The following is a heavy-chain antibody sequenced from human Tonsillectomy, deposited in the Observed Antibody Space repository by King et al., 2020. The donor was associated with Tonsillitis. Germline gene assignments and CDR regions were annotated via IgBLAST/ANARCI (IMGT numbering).Heavy chain of an antibody. CDR3: ARDRQPIGYCSGGSCPGDMDV. Sequence: QLQESGPGLVKPSQTLSLTCTVSGGSITSGGHYWSWIRQHPGKGLEWIGYIHYSGSTYYNPSLKSRVTISVDTSKNQFSLKLSSVTAADTAVYYCARDRQPIGYCSGGSCPGDMDVWGQGTTVTVSS. D-gene: IGHD2-15*01. CDR1: GGSITSGGHY. V-gene: IGHV4-31*03. CDR2: IHYSGST. J-gene: IGHJ6*02.